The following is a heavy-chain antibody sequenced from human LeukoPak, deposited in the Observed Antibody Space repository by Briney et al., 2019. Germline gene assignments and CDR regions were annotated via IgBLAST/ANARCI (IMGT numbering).Heavy chain of an antibody. CDR3: ARVGCSSTSCYVESEVHDAFDI. D-gene: IGHD2-2*01. Sequence: PGGSLRLSCTASGFTFSNSAMSWVRQAPGKGLEWVSIVSGSGDITYYADSVKGRFTISRDNAKSSLYLQMNSLRAEDTAVYYCARVGCSSTSCYVESEVHDAFDIWGQGTMVTVSS. J-gene: IGHJ3*02. CDR1: GFTFSNSA. V-gene: IGHV3-23*01. CDR2: VSGSGDIT.